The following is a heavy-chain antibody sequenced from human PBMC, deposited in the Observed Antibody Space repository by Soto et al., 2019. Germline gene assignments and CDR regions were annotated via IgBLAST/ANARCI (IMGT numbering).Heavy chain of an antibody. D-gene: IGHD6-6*01. CDR1: GGSITSGTYS. Sequence: SETLSLTCAVSGGSITSGTYSWSWIRQPPGKGLEWIGYIYRSGSTYFNPSLKSRVTISVDRSKNQFSLRLASVTAADTAVYYCARGEGAARLVSDYWGQGTLVTVSS. CDR3: ARGEGAARLVSDY. J-gene: IGHJ4*02. V-gene: IGHV4-30-2*01. CDR2: IYRSGST.